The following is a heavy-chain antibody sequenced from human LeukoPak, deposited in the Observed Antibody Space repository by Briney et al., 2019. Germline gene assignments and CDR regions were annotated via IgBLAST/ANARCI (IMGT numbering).Heavy chain of an antibody. CDR2: MNPNSGNT. D-gene: IGHD3-10*01. J-gene: IGHJ6*02. V-gene: IGHV1-8*02. CDR3: ARGPILVRGVIMADSVGGLDV. CDR1: GGTFSSYA. Sequence: RASVKVSCKASGGTFSSYAINWMRQATGQGPEWMAWMNPNSGNTGYAQKFQGRITLTRDTSISTAYMELSSLTSEDTAVYYCARGPILVRGVIMADSVGGLDVWGQGTTVTVSS.